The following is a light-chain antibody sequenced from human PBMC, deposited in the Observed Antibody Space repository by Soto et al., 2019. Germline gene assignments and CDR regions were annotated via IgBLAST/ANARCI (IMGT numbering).Light chain of an antibody. V-gene: IGKV1-39*01. CDR3: QQSYSTPPA. CDR2: AAS. J-gene: IGKJ5*01. Sequence: DIQMTQSPSSLSASVGDRVTITCGASQSISSYLNGYQQKPGKAPKLLLYAASSLKSGVPGRFSGSGSRTDLTLPISSLQPEDFATYYCQQSYSTPPAFGQGTRLEIK. CDR1: QSISSY.